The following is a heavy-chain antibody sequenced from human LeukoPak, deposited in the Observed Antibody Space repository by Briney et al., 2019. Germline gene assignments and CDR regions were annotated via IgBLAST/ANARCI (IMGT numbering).Heavy chain of an antibody. Sequence: GGSLRLSCAASGFTFSTYSMNWVRQAPGKGLEWVSYISYSSSAIYYVDSVKGRFTISRDNAKNSLYLRMNSLRDEDTAVYYCARDSYGSSGYYYVSDYWGRGTLVTVSS. CDR3: ARDSYGSSGYYYVSDY. CDR2: ISYSSSAI. J-gene: IGHJ4*02. D-gene: IGHD3-22*01. V-gene: IGHV3-48*02. CDR1: GFTFSTYS.